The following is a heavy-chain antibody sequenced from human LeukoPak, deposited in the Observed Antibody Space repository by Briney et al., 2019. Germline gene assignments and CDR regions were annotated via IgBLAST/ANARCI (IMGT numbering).Heavy chain of an antibody. Sequence: PSETLSLTCTVSGGSISSYYWRWIRQPPGKGLEWIGYIYYSGSTNYNPSLKSRVTISVDTSKNQFSLKLSSVTAADTAVYYCARWTTVTSDAFDIWGQGTMVTVSS. V-gene: IGHV4-59*01. CDR2: IYYSGST. J-gene: IGHJ3*02. D-gene: IGHD4-17*01. CDR1: GGSISSYY. CDR3: ARWTTVTSDAFDI.